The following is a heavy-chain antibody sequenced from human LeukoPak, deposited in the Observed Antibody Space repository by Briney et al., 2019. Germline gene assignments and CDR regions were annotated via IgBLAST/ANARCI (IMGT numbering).Heavy chain of an antibody. Sequence: SETLSLTCTVSGGSISSSSYYWGWIRQPPGKGLEWIGSIYYSGSTYYNPSLKSRATISVDTSKNQFSLKLSSVTAADTAVYYCARGYCSSTSCYIGAIDYWGQGTLVTVSS. D-gene: IGHD2-2*02. CDR3: ARGYCSSTSCYIGAIDY. V-gene: IGHV4-39*01. J-gene: IGHJ4*02. CDR2: IYYSGST. CDR1: GGSISSSSYY.